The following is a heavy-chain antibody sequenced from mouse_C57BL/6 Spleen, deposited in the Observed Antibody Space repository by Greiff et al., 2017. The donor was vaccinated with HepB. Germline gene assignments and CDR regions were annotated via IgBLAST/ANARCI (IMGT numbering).Heavy chain of an antibody. J-gene: IGHJ1*03. CDR2: IDPSDSET. Sequence: QVQLQQPGAELVRPGSSVKLSCKASGYTFTSYWMHWVKQRPIQGLEWIGNIDPSDSETHYNQKFKDTTTLTVDKSSSTAYIQRSSLTSEESAVDYCARGGYYYGSSYRYFDVWGTGTTVTVSS. D-gene: IGHD1-1*01. CDR3: ARGGYYYGSSYRYFDV. CDR1: GYTFTSYW. V-gene: IGHV1-52*01.